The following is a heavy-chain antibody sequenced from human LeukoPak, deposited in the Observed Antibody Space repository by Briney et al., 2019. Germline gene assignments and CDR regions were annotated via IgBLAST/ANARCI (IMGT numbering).Heavy chain of an antibody. CDR3: ARVSIFGVVIPHLLYFDY. J-gene: IGHJ4*02. CDR2: IYYSGST. V-gene: IGHV4-59*01. Sequence: SETLSLTCTVSGGSISSYYWSWIRQPPGKGLEWIGYIYYSGSTNYNPSLKSRVTISVDTSKNQFSLKPSSVTAADTAVYYCARVSIFGVVIPHLLYFDYWGQGTLVTVSS. D-gene: IGHD3-3*01. CDR1: GGSISSYY.